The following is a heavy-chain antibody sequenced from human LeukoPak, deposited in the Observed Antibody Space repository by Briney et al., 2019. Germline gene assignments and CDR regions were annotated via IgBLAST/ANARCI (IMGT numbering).Heavy chain of an antibody. CDR1: GFTLSSYS. J-gene: IGHJ4*02. CDR2: ISSSGSYI. Sequence: PGGSLRLSCAASGFTLSSYSMNWVRQAPGKGLEWVSSISSSGSYIYYADSVKGRFTISRDNAKNSLYLQMNSLRAEDTAVYYCARSGYSYGYPYYFDYWGQGTLVTVSS. D-gene: IGHD5-18*01. V-gene: IGHV3-21*01. CDR3: ARSGYSYGYPYYFDY.